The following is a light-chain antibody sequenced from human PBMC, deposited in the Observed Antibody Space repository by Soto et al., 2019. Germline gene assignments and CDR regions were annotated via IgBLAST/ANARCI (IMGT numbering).Light chain of an antibody. CDR3: QQYGSSPWT. CDR2: GAS. J-gene: IGKJ1*01. CDR1: QSVSSSY. V-gene: IGKV3-20*01. Sequence: EIVLTQSPGTLSLSPGERDTLSCRASQSVSSSYLAWYQQKPGQAPRLLIYGASSRATGIPDRFSGSGSGTDFTLTISRLEPEDFAVYYCQQYGSSPWTFGQGTKVAIK.